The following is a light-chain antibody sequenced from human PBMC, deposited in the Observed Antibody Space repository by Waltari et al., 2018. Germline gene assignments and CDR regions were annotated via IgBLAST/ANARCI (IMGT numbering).Light chain of an antibody. CDR3: QMYVRLPVT. Sequence: ETVLTQSPGTLSLSPGEGATLSCRASQSVGRSLVWYQQNPGRAPSLLSYGASIRATGIPDRFTGSGSGTDFSLTISRLEPEDSAVYYCQMYVRLPVTFGQGTKVEI. CDR2: GAS. J-gene: IGKJ1*01. CDR1: QSVGRS. V-gene: IGKV3-20*01.